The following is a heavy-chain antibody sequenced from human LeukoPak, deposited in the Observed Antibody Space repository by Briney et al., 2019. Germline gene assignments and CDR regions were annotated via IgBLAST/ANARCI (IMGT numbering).Heavy chain of an antibody. J-gene: IGHJ4*02. CDR1: GLTVSSNY. D-gene: IGHD2-2*02. CDR3: ARDSCSSTSCYTWNY. CDR2: IYSGGST. V-gene: IGHV3-53*01. Sequence: GGSLRLSCAASGLTVSSNYMSWVRQGPGKGLEWVSVIYSGGSTYYADSVKGRFTISRDNSKNTLYLQMNSLRAEDTAVYYCARDSCSSTSCYTWNYWGQGTLVTVSS.